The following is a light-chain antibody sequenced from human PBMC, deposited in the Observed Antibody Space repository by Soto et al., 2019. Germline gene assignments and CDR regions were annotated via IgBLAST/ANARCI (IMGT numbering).Light chain of an antibody. CDR1: QTSNW. Sequence: DIQMTQSPSTLSASVGDRVTITCRASQTSNWLAWYQQKPGKAPKLLIYKASSLESGVPSRFSGSGSGTEFTLTIGGLEPDDFATYYCKQYNNYSPRTFRQGAKVEIK. J-gene: IGKJ1*01. CDR3: KQYNNYSPRT. CDR2: KAS. V-gene: IGKV1-5*03.